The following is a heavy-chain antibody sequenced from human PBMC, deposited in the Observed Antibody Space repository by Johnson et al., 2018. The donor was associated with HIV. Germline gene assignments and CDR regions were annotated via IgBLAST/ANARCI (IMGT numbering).Heavy chain of an antibody. V-gene: IGHV3-33*01. Sequence: QVQLVESGGGVVQPGRSLRLSCTASGFTFSSYGIHWVRQAPGKGLEWVALIWYDGSNKYYADSVKGRFTISRDNSKNTLYLQMNSLRAEDTAVYYCARDGSLGGGLHDAFDIWGPGTMVTVSS. D-gene: IGHD3-16*01. CDR2: IWYDGSNK. CDR3: ARDGSLGGGLHDAFDI. J-gene: IGHJ3*02. CDR1: GFTFSSYG.